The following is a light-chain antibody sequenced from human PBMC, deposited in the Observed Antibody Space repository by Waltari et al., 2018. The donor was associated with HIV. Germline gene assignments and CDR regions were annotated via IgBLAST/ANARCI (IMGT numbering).Light chain of an antibody. J-gene: IGKJ5*01. CDR2: GAS. CDR3: QQARGVPIT. CDR1: QTVTGY. Sequence: DIQMTQSPSSLSASVGDRVAITCLSSQTVTGYLNWYRQKPGKAPNLLIYGASTLQSGVPSRFSGNGSATEYTLTISNVQPEDFATYYCQQARGVPITFGQGTRLEIK. V-gene: IGKV1-39*01.